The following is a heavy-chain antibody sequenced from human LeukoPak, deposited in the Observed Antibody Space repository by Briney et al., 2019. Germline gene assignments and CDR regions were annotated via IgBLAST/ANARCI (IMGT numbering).Heavy chain of an antibody. CDR1: GFTFSRYA. CDR3: ARDFGLTGKVDY. D-gene: IGHD1-20*01. V-gene: IGHV3-64*01. CDR2: ISSNGGST. Sequence: GGSLRLSCAASGFTFSRYAMHWVRQAPGKGLESVSAISSNGGSTYYANSVKGRFTISRDNSRNTLYLQMGSLRAEDLAVYYCARDFGLTGKVDYWGQGTLVTVSS. J-gene: IGHJ4*02.